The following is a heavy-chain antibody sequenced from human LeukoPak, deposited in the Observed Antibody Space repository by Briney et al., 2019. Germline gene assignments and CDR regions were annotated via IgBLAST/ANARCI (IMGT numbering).Heavy chain of an antibody. CDR1: GFTFTSYY. Sequence: GGSLRLSCAASGFTFTSYYMNWVRQAPGKGLEWVSTISGGGGSTYYADSVKGRFTISRDNSKNTLYLQVNSLRAEDTAVYYCAKGGKWDVTPFDYWGQGTLVTVSS. V-gene: IGHV3-23*01. CDR2: ISGGGGST. J-gene: IGHJ4*02. CDR3: AKGGKWDVTPFDY. D-gene: IGHD1-26*01.